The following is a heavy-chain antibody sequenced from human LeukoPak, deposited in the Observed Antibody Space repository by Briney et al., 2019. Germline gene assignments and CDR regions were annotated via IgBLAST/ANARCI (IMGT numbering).Heavy chain of an antibody. Sequence: PGGSLRLSCAASGFTFSSYWMNWVRQAPGKGLEWVANIKQNGSEKYYVDSVKGRFTISRDNAKNSLYLQMNSLRAEDTAVYYCARDGWVGYFDLWGRGTLVTVSS. J-gene: IGHJ2*01. V-gene: IGHV3-7*01. CDR1: GFTFSSYW. CDR3: ARDGWVGYFDL. CDR2: IKQNGSEK. D-gene: IGHD1-26*01.